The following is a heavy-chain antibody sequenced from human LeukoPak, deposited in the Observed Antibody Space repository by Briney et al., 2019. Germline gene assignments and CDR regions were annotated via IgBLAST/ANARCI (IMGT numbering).Heavy chain of an antibody. V-gene: IGHV4-59*01. CDR2: IYYSGST. D-gene: IGHD1-26*01. CDR3: ARSGGNYLWYFDL. CDR1: GGSISSYY. Sequence: ETLSLTCTVSGGSISSYYWSWVRQPPGKGLEWIGYIYYSGSTKYNPSLKSRVTISVATSKNQCSLKLNSVSAADTAVYYCARSGGNYLWYFDLWGRGTLVAVSS. J-gene: IGHJ2*01.